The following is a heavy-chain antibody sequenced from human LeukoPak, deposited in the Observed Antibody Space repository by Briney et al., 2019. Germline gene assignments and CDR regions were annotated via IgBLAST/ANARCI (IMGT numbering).Heavy chain of an antibody. D-gene: IGHD3-16*02. J-gene: IGHJ4*02. V-gene: IGHV1-8*01. CDR1: GYTFTSYD. CDR3: AKDWADYVWGSYRFDPGTIN. Sequence: ASVKVSCKASGYTFTSYDINWVRQATGQGLEWMGWMNPNSGNTGYAQKFQGRVTMTRNTSISTAYMELSSLRSEDTAVYYCAKDWADYVWGSYRFDPGTINWGQGTLVTVSS. CDR2: MNPNSGNT.